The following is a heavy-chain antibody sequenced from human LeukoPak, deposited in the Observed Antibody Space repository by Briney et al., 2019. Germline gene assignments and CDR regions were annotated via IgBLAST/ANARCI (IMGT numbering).Heavy chain of an antibody. CDR1: GGSFSGYY. D-gene: IGHD5-18*01. Sequence: SETLSLTCAVYGGSFSGYYWSWIRQPPGKGLEWIGEINHSGSTNYNPSLKSRVTISVDTSKSQFSLKLSSVTAADTAVYYCARVWLAFDYWGQGTLVTVSS. V-gene: IGHV4-34*01. J-gene: IGHJ4*02. CDR3: ARVWLAFDY. CDR2: INHSGST.